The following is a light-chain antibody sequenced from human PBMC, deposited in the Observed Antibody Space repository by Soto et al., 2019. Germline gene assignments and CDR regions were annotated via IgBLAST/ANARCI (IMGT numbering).Light chain of an antibody. V-gene: IGLV1-40*01. J-gene: IGLJ2*01. Sequence: QSVLTQPPSVSGAPGQRVTISCTGSSSNIGAGYDVHWYQQLPGTAPKLLIYGNSNRPSGVPDRFSSSKSGTSASLAITGLQAEDEADYYCQSYDSSLNGVVFGGGTKLTVL. CDR2: GNS. CDR1: SSNIGAGYD. CDR3: QSYDSSLNGVV.